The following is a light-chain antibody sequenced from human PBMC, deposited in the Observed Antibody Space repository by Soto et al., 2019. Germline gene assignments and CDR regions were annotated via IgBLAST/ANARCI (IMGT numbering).Light chain of an antibody. J-gene: IGLJ2*01. V-gene: IGLV2-8*01. CDR2: DVF. CDR3: CSYAGGNSLV. Sequence: QSVLTQPPSASGSPGQSATISCTGTSSDVGASNYVSWYQQHPGKAPKLMIYDVFKRPSGVPDRFSGSKSGNTASLTVSGLQTEDEADYYCCSYAGGNSLVFGGGTKLTVL. CDR1: SSDVGASNY.